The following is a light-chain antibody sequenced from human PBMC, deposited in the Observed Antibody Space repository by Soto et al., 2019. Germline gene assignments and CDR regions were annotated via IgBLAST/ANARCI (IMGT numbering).Light chain of an antibody. V-gene: IGKV3-15*01. J-gene: IGKJ1*01. Sequence: EIVLTQSPATLSLSPGERATLSCRASQSVSSYLAWYQQKPGQAPRLLVYGASTRATGIPGRFSGSGSGTEFTLTISSLQSEDFAVYCCQQYYKLPWTFGQGTKVDIK. CDR1: QSVSSY. CDR3: QQYYKLPWT. CDR2: GAS.